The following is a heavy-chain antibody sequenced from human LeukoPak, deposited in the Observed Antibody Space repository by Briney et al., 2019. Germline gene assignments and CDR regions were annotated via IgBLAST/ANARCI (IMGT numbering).Heavy chain of an antibody. J-gene: IGHJ6*03. D-gene: IGHD6-19*01. CDR2: MKVDGSDI. Sequence: PGGSLRLSCAASGFTFTNDFMTWVRQAPGKGPEWVANMKVDGSDIHYVDSVKGRFTISRDNSKNTLYLQMNSLRAEDTAVYYCAKAAVAEYYYYYYMDVWGKGTTVTVSS. CDR1: GFTFTNDF. V-gene: IGHV3-7*03. CDR3: AKAAVAEYYYYYYMDV.